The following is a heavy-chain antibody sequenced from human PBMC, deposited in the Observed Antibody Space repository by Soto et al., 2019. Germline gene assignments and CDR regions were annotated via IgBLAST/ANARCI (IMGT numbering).Heavy chain of an antibody. CDR1: RGTFSSYA. V-gene: IGHV1-69*13. CDR2: IIPIFGTA. CDR3: AYVVAASYFYYGMDF. D-gene: IGHD2-15*01. J-gene: IGHJ6*02. Sequence: SVKVSCKASRGTFSSYAISWVRQAPGQGLEWMGGIIPIFGTANYAQKFQGRVTITADESTSTAYMEMSSLRSEDTAVYYCAYVVAASYFYYGMDFWGQGTTVTVSS.